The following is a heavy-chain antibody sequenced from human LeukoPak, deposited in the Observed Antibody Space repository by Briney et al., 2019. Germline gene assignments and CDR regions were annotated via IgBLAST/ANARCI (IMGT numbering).Heavy chain of an antibody. CDR3: ARGAGNYDSSGYYRPSYFDY. D-gene: IGHD3-22*01. J-gene: IGHJ4*02. CDR1: GYTFITYY. Sequence: VASVKVSCKASGYTFITYYMHWVRQAPGQGLEWMGMINPGGGSTSYAEKFQGRVTMTRDTSTSTVSMELSSLRSEDTAVYYCARGAGNYDSSGYYRPSYFDYWGQGTLVTVSS. CDR2: INPGGGST. V-gene: IGHV1-46*01.